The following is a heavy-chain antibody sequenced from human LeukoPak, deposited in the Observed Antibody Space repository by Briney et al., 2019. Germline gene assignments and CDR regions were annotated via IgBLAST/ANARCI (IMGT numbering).Heavy chain of an antibody. J-gene: IGHJ4*02. CDR1: GSTFSSYA. Sequence: PGGSLRLSCAASGSTFSSYAMSWVRQAPGKGLEWVSAISGSGGSTYYADSVKGRFTISRDNSKNTLYLQMNSLRAEDTAVYYCAKDLLRSSYYYDSSGYIPDYWGQGTLVTVSS. V-gene: IGHV3-23*01. CDR2: ISGSGGST. D-gene: IGHD3-22*01. CDR3: AKDLLRSSYYYDSSGYIPDY.